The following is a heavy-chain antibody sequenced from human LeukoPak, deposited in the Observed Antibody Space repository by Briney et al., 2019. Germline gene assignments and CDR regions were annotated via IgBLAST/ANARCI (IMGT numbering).Heavy chain of an antibody. J-gene: IGHJ5*02. V-gene: IGHV3-21*01. D-gene: IGHD3-10*02. CDR2: ISGSSSYI. CDR1: GFTFSSYT. Sequence: PGGSLRLSCVVSGFTFSSYTMNWVRQAPGKGLEWVSSISGSSSYIYYADSVKGRFTISRDDAKNSLYLQMNSLRAEDTAVYYCAGDPAGMFGELNWFDPWGQGTLVTVSS. CDR3: AGDPAGMFGELNWFDP.